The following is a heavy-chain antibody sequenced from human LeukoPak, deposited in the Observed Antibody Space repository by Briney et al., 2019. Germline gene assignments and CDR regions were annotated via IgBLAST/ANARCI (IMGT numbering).Heavy chain of an antibody. J-gene: IGHJ5*02. CDR1: GYTFTSYD. CDR2: MNPNSGNT. D-gene: IGHD2-21*01. V-gene: IGHV1-8*01. Sequence: ASVKVSCKASGYTFTSYDINWVRQATGQGLEWMGWMNPNSGNTGYAQKFQGRVTMTRNTSIGTAYMDLSSLRSEDTAVYYCARICGGDCYSSFDPWGQGTLVTVSS. CDR3: ARICGGDCYSSFDP.